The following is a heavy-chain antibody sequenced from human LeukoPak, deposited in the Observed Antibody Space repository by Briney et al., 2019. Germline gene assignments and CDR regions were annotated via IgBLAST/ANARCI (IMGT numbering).Heavy chain of an antibody. CDR3: TRDQTPYY. CDR2: ISPSGVHT. CDR1: GFTFSSYE. J-gene: IGHJ4*02. V-gene: IGHV3-48*03. Sequence: SGGSLRLSCAASGFTFSSYEMNWVRQAPGKGLEWVSHISPSGVHTLYADSVRGRFTISRDSAKSSLYLQMNSLRVEDTAVYYCTRDQTPYYWGQGTLVTVSS.